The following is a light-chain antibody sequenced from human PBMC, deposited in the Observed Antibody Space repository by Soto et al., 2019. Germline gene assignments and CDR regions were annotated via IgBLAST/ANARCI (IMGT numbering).Light chain of an antibody. CDR3: SSYADSKNLEVV. CDR1: SSDVGSCKY. CDR2: EVI. Sequence: QSALTQPPSASGSPGQSVTISCTGTSSDVGSCKYVSWYQQHPGKAPKLMIYEVIKRPSGVPDRFSGSKSGNTASLTVSGLQAEDEADYYCSSYADSKNLEVVFGGGTQLTVL. J-gene: IGLJ2*01. V-gene: IGLV2-8*01.